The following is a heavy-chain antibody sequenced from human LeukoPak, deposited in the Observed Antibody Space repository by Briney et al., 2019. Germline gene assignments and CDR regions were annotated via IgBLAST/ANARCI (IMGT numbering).Heavy chain of an antibody. Sequence: GRSLRLSCAASGFTFDDYAMHWVRQAPGKGLEWVSGISWNSGSIGYADSVKGRFTTSRDNAKNSLYLQMNSLRAEDTALYYCAKVPYYYGSGGKMAYFDYWGQGTLVTVSS. V-gene: IGHV3-9*01. CDR2: ISWNSGSI. CDR3: AKVPYYYGSGGKMAYFDY. D-gene: IGHD3-10*01. CDR1: GFTFDDYA. J-gene: IGHJ4*02.